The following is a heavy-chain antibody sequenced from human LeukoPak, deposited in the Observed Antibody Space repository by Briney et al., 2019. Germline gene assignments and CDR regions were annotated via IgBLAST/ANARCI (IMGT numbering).Heavy chain of an antibody. V-gene: IGHV3-7*01. CDR3: ARESTRERPGC. D-gene: IGHD5/OR15-5a*01. CDR1: GLTFSSYA. CDR2: INQDLSDK. J-gene: IGHJ4*02. Sequence: PGGSLRLSCAASGLTFSSYAMSWVRQAPGKGLEWVANINQDLSDKNYVDSVKGRFTISRDDAKNSLYLQMNSLRAEDTAVYYCARESTRERPGCWGQGTLVTVSS.